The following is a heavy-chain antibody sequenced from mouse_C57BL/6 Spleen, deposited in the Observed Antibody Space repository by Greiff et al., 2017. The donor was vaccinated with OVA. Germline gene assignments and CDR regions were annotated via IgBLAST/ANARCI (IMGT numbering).Heavy chain of an antibody. CDR3: ARGKGPGDC. Sequence: QVQLQQPGAELVKPGASVKLSCKASGYTFTSYWMQWVKQRPGQGLEWIGEIDPSDSYTNYNQKFKGKATLTVDTSSSTAYMQLSSLTSEDSAVYYCARGKGPGDCWGKGTTLTVSS. J-gene: IGHJ2*01. CDR1: GYTFTSYW. CDR2: IDPSDSYT. V-gene: IGHV1-50*01. D-gene: IGHD3-3*01.